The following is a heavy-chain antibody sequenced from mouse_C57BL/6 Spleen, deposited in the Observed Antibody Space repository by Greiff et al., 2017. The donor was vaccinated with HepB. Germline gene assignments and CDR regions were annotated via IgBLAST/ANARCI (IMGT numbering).Heavy chain of an antibody. CDR3: AKWLPIAY. V-gene: IGHV1-26*01. CDR2: INPNNGGT. Sequence: VQLQQSGPELVKPGASVKISCKASGYTFTDYYMNWVKQSHGKSLEWIGDINPNNGGTSYNQKFKGKATLTVDKSSSTAYMELRSLTSEDSAVYYCAKWLPIAYWGQGTLVTVSA. CDR1: GYTFTDYY. J-gene: IGHJ3*01. D-gene: IGHD2-2*01.